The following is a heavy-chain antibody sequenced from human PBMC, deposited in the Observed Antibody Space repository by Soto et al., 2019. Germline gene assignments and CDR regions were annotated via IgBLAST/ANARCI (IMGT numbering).Heavy chain of an antibody. CDR2: ISGGGRPI. V-gene: IGHV3-48*02. CDR1: GFTFSPFS. Sequence: ESGGGSVQPGGSPRLSCAASGFTFSPFSMNWVRQAPGRGLEWISYISGGGRPISYADSVKGRFTISRDNAKNSLYLQMDSLTDEDTAVYYCARDLGWAFDSWGQGTLVTVSS. D-gene: IGHD6-19*01. J-gene: IGHJ4*02. CDR3: ARDLGWAFDS.